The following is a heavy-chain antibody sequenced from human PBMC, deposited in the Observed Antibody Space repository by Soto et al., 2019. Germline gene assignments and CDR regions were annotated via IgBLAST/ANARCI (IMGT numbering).Heavy chain of an antibody. CDR2: VYYSGNT. Sequence: QLQLQESGPGLVEPSETLSLTCTVSGDSTSSSGSYWGWIRQPPGKGLEWIATVYYSGNTDYNPSLRSRATISVDSSSSQFSLKLTSVTATYTAVYFCARHVYGEGLRYWGPGTLVTVSS. J-gene: IGHJ4*02. CDR1: GDSTSSSGSY. D-gene: IGHD4-17*01. V-gene: IGHV4-39*01. CDR3: ARHVYGEGLRY.